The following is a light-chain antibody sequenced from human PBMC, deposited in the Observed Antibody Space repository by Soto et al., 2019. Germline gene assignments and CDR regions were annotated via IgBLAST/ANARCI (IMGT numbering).Light chain of an antibody. V-gene: IGKV4-1*01. J-gene: IGKJ2*01. CDR3: QQYYSPPHT. Sequence: DFVMTQSPDSLAVSLGERATINCKSSQNVLYNSNSKNYLAWYQQKPGQPPKLLFYWASTRDTGVPDRFSASGSGTDFTLTISSLQADDVAVYYCQQYYSPPHTFGQGTKLEIK. CDR1: QNVLYNSNSKNY. CDR2: WAS.